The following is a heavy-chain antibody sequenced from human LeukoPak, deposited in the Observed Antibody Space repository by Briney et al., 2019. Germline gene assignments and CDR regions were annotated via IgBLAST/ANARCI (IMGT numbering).Heavy chain of an antibody. D-gene: IGHD3-10*01. V-gene: IGHV1-69*13. CDR3: ASVYYYGSGIPRTYYYYYMDV. J-gene: IGHJ6*03. CDR1: GGTFSSYA. Sequence: ASVKVSCKASGGTFSSYAISWVRQAPGQGLEWMGGIIPIFGTANYAQKFQGRVTITADESTSTAYMELSSLRSEDTAVYYCASVYYYGSGIPRTYYYYYMDVWGKGTTVTISS. CDR2: IIPIFGTA.